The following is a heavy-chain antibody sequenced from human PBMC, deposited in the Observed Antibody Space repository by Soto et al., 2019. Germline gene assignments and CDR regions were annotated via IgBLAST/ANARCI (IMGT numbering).Heavy chain of an antibody. CDR3: AILPQYNWNYVRVFDY. CDR1: GFTFDDYA. J-gene: IGHJ4*02. Sequence: GGSLRLSCAASGFTFDDYAMHWVRQAPGKGLEWVSGISWNSGSIGYADSVKGRFTISRDNAKNSLYLQMNSLRAEDTALYYCAILPQYNWNYVRVFDYWGQGTLVTVSS. V-gene: IGHV3-9*01. CDR2: ISWNSGSI. D-gene: IGHD1-7*01.